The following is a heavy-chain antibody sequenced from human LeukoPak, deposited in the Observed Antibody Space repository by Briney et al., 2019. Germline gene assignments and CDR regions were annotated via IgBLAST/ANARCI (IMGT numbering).Heavy chain of an antibody. J-gene: IGHJ4*02. Sequence: SETLSLTCTVSGGSISSFYWSWIRQPPGKGLEWIGYIYYSGSTNYNPSLKSRVAISVDTSKNQFSLKLSSVTAADTAVYYCARDSSSGWNSFDYWGQGTLVTVSS. D-gene: IGHD6-19*01. V-gene: IGHV4-59*13. CDR1: GGSISSFY. CDR2: IYYSGST. CDR3: ARDSSSGWNSFDY.